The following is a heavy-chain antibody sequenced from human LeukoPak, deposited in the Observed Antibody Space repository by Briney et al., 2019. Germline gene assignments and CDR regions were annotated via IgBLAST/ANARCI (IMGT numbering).Heavy chain of an antibody. V-gene: IGHV4-59*08. Sequence: SETLSLTCTVSGGSITSYYWSWIRQPPGKGLEYIGFIFYSGNTNYNPSLKSRVTISVGMSKNQFSLTLNSVTAADTAVYYCAKSFYSSRWSFDSWGQGTLVTVSS. CDR1: GGSITSYY. CDR2: IFYSGNT. D-gene: IGHD6-13*01. CDR3: AKSFYSSRWSFDS. J-gene: IGHJ4*02.